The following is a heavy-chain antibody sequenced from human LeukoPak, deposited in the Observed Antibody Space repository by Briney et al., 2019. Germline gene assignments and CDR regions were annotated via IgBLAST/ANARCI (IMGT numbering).Heavy chain of an antibody. CDR2: INPNSGGT. V-gene: IGHV1-2*04. CDR1: GYTFTGYY. J-gene: IGHJ5*02. CDR3: ARDSRPLTYYYDSSGTYNWFDP. Sequence: ASVKVSCKASGYTFTGYYMHWVRQAPGQGLEWMGWINPNSGGTSYAQKFQGWVTMTRDTSISTAYMELSRLRSDDTAVYYCARDSRPLTYYYDSSGTYNWFDPWGQGTLVTVSS. D-gene: IGHD3-22*01.